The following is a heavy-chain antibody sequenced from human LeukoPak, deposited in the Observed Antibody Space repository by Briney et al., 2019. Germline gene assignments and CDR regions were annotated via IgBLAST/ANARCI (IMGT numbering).Heavy chain of an antibody. CDR3: ARDGGSSWYFDY. V-gene: IGHV3-21*01. Sequence: PGGSLRLSCAASGFTFSTYSMNWVRQAPGKGLEWVSSISSSSSYIDYADSVKGRFTISRDNAKNSLYLQMSSLRAEDTAVYYCARDGGSSWYFDYWGQGTLVTVSS. D-gene: IGHD6-13*01. J-gene: IGHJ4*02. CDR2: ISSSSSYI. CDR1: GFTFSTYS.